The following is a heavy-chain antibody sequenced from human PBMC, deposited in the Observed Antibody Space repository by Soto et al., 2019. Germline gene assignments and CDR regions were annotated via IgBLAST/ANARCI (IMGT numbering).Heavy chain of an antibody. CDR3: ARLHNYHYALDV. D-gene: IGHD4-4*01. J-gene: IGHJ6*02. CDR1: GFTFSSYA. Sequence: EVQLVESGGSLVQPGGSLRLSCAASGFTFSSYAMHWVRQAPGKGLEYVSANGNSVKGRFTISRGNSKNTLYLQMGSLRAEDMAVYYCARLHNYHYALDVWGQGTTVTVSS. V-gene: IGHV3-64*01.